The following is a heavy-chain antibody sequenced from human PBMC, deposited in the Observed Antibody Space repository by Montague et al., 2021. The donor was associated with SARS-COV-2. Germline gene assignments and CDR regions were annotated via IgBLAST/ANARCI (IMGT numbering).Heavy chain of an antibody. CDR2: ITDSGTTM. CDR1: GFTITTYD. D-gene: IGHD1-26*01. V-gene: IGHV3-48*03. CDR3: VGEPSSGSFRFTFDL. J-gene: IGHJ2*01. Sequence: SLRLSCAASGFTITTYDVNWVRQAPGRGLEWVSYITDSGTTMYYADSVRGRFTVSRHNARNSLFLQMNSLRVEDTAVYYCVGEPSSGSFRFTFDLWGRGTLVTVSS.